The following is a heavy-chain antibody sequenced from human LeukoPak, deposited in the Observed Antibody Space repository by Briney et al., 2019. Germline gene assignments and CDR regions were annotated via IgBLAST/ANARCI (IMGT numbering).Heavy chain of an antibody. V-gene: IGHV3-48*03. J-gene: IGHJ6*02. D-gene: IGHD2/OR15-2a*01. CDR3: ARIGTTTRGPAGLDV. CDR1: GFTFSSYE. Sequence: GGSLRLSCAASGFTFSSYEMNWVRQAPGKGLEWVSYIASGGGVNRFYSESVKGRFTISRDNAKNSLYLHMNSLRAEDTGVYYCARIGTTTRGPAGLDVWGQGTTVTVSS. CDR2: IASGGGVNR.